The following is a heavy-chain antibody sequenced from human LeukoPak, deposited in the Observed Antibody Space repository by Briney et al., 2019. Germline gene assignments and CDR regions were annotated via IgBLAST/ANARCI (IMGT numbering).Heavy chain of an antibody. D-gene: IGHD5-18*01. V-gene: IGHV4-34*01. CDR2: INHSGST. CDR3: ARGRGRGYSYGYHDY. Sequence: PSETLSLTCAVYGGPFSGYYWSWIRQPPGKGLEWIGEINHSGSTNYNPSLESRVTISVDTSKNQFSLKLSSVTAADTAVYYCARGRGRGYSYGYHDYWGQGTLVTVSS. CDR1: GGPFSGYY. J-gene: IGHJ4*02.